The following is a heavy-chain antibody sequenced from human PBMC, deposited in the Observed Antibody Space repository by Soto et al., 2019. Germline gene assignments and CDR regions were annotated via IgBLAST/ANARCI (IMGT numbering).Heavy chain of an antibody. CDR3: TTDAEWGI. CDR1: GMTFSNAL. D-gene: IGHD2-8*01. J-gene: IGHJ3*02. Sequence: GGSLRLSCVASGMTFSNALLNWVRQAPGKGLEWVGRIKSKKEGGATEYAAPVKGRFSISRDDSTNTLFLEMNSLKIEDTGVYYCTTDAEWGIWGQGTMVTVSS. CDR2: IKSKKEGGAT. V-gene: IGHV3-15*07.